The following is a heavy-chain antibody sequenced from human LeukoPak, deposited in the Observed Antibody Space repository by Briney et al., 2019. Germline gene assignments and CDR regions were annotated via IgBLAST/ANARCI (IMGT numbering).Heavy chain of an antibody. CDR2: ISSSSSYI. CDR3: ARDTVAVAGTGYYYYYMDV. CDR1: GFTFSRYS. J-gene: IGHJ6*03. Sequence: GGSLRLSCAASGFTFSRYSMNWVRQAPGKGLEWVSSISSSSSYIYYADSVKGRFTISRDNAKNSLYLQMNSLRAEDTAVYYCARDTVAVAGTGYYYYYMDVWGKGTTVTVPS. D-gene: IGHD6-19*01. V-gene: IGHV3-21*01.